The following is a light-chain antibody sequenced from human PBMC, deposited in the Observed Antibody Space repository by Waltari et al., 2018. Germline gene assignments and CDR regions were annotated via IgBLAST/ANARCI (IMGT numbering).Light chain of an antibody. CDR1: ESVYKY. Sequence: EVVLTQSPVTLSLSAGERASLSCRASESVYKYLAWYQQRPGQPPRPLIYATSNRAAGVPGRFSGSGYGTDFTLTITSLEAEDFAVYFCQQGSILPLTFGGGTRVEIK. CDR2: ATS. V-gene: IGKV3-11*01. CDR3: QQGSILPLT. J-gene: IGKJ4*01.